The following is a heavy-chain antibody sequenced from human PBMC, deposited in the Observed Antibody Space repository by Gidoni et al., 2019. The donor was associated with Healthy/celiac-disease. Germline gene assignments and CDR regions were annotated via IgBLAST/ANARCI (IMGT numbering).Heavy chain of an antibody. CDR3: ATDPYYYGSDLYGMDV. CDR2: IIPILGIA. D-gene: IGHD3-10*01. CDR1: GGTFRRYT. V-gene: IGHV1-69*08. J-gene: IGHJ6*02. Sequence: QVQLVQSGAEVKKPGSSVKVSCQATGGTFRRYTISWVRQAPGQGLEWMGRIIPILGIANYAQKFQGRVTITADKSTSTAYMELSSLRSEDTAVYYCATDPYYYGSDLYGMDVWGQGTTVTVSS.